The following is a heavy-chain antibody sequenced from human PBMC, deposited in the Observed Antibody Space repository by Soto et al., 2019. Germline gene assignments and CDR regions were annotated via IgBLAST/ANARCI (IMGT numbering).Heavy chain of an antibody. J-gene: IGHJ5*02. CDR3: ARGKRGIRYYGSGTSDWLDP. D-gene: IGHD3-10*01. Sequence: SSETLSLTCAVSGGSISSGDYSWSWIRQPPGKGLEWIGYMFHSGSAYYNPSLKSRVTISVDRSKNQFSLKLTSLTAADTAVYYCARGKRGIRYYGSGTSDWLDPWGQGTLVTVS. CDR2: MFHSGSA. V-gene: IGHV4-30-2*01. CDR1: GGSISSGDYS.